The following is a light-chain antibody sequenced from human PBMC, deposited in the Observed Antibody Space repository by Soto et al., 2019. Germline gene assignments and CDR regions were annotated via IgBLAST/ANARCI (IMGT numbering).Light chain of an antibody. V-gene: IGKV4-1*01. CDR3: QQFYTTPWT. CDR1: QSVLYSSNNKNY. CDR2: WAS. J-gene: IGKJ1*01. Sequence: DIVMTQSPDSLAVSLGERATINCKSSQSVLYSSNNKNYLAWYQQKIGQPPKLLIYWASTRESGVPDRFSGSASGTDFTLTISSLQAEDVAVYYCQQFYTTPWTFGQGTKVEIK.